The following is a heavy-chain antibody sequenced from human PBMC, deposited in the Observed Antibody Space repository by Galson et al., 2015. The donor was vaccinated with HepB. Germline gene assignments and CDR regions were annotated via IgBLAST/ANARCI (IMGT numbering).Heavy chain of an antibody. J-gene: IGHJ6*03. CDR2: MNPNSGNT. CDR1: GYTFTSYD. D-gene: IGHD2-15*01. Sequence: SVKVSCKASGYTFTSYDINWVRQATGQGLEWMGWMNPNSGNTGYAQKFQGRVTMTRNTSISTAYMELSSLRSEDTAVYYCARLGNCSGGSCYAFLNYYYYMDVSGKGTPVSVS. CDR3: ARLGNCSGGSCYAFLNYYYYMDV. V-gene: IGHV1-8*01.